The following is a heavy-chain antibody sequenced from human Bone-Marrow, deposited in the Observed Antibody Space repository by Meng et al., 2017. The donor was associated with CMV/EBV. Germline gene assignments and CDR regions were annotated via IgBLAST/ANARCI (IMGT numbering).Heavy chain of an antibody. Sequence: GESLKISCAASGFTFSSYWMSWVRQAVGKRLEWVGRIKSITDGGTTHCAAPVKDRFTISRDDSKNTLYLQMNSLKTEDTTVYYCTPDTPPHWVFDHWGQGTLVTVSS. CDR2: IKSITDGGTT. CDR1: GFTFSSYW. CDR3: TPDTPPHWVFDH. J-gene: IGHJ4*02. V-gene: IGHV3-15*01. D-gene: IGHD7-27*01.